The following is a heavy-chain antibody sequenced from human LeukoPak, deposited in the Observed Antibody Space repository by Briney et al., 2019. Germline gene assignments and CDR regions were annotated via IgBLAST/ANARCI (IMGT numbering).Heavy chain of an antibody. CDR1: GFTFSSYA. J-gene: IGHJ4*02. V-gene: IGHV3-23*01. CDR3: AKDLIRGAAAYCFDY. Sequence: PGGSLRLSCAASGFTFSSYAMHWVRQAPGKGLEWVSAISGSGGSTYYADSVKGRFTISRDNSKNTLYLQMNSLRVEDTAVYYCAKDLIRGAAAYCFDYWGQGTLVTVSS. D-gene: IGHD2-21*01. CDR2: ISGSGGST.